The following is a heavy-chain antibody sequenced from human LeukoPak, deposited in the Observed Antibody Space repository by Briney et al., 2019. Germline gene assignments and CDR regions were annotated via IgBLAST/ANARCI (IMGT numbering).Heavy chain of an antibody. V-gene: IGHV3-23*01. D-gene: IGHD6-13*01. CDR2: ISDGGDSS. Sequence: GGSLRLSCVASRFPFSSYWMTWVRQAPGKGLEWVSTISDGGDSSYYADSVKGRFSISRDNSKNTLYLQMNSVRAEDTAIYYCAKAIVPAAYYYYGMDVWGQGTTVTVSS. J-gene: IGHJ6*02. CDR1: RFPFSSYW. CDR3: AKAIVPAAYYYYGMDV.